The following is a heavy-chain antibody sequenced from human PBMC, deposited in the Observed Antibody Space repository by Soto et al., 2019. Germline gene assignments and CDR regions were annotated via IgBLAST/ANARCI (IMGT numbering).Heavy chain of an antibody. CDR1: GGSISSSNW. J-gene: IGHJ4*02. CDR3: ARDINYYDSSGSLR. CDR2: IYHSGST. V-gene: IGHV4-4*02. Sequence: SETLSLTCAVSGGSISSSNWWSWVRQPPGKGLEWIGEIYHSGSTNYNPSLKSRVTISVDKSKNQFSLKLSSVTAADTAVYYCARDINYYDSSGSLRWGQGTLVTVSS. D-gene: IGHD3-22*01.